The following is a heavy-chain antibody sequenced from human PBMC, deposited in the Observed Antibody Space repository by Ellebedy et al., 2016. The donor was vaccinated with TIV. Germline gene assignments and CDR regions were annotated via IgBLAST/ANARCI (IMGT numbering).Heavy chain of an antibody. D-gene: IGHD6-6*01. V-gene: IGHV4-39*07. Sequence: SETLSLXXTVSGGSISSSSYYWGWIRQPPGKGLEWIGSIYYSGSTYYNPSLKSRVTISVDTSKNQFSLKLSSVTAADTAVYYCARGVPVAYSSSRRYYYYMDVWGKGTTVTVSS. CDR1: GGSISSSSYY. J-gene: IGHJ6*03. CDR2: IYYSGST. CDR3: ARGVPVAYSSSRRYYYYMDV.